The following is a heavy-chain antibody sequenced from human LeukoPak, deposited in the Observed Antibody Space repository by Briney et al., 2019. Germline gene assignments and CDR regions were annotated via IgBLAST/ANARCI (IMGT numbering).Heavy chain of an antibody. CDR1: GYTFTSYG. CDR3: ARAAAGTLDFSFDP. CDR2: ISAYNGNT. Sequence: ASVKVSCKASGYTFTSYGISWVRQAPGQGLEWMGWISAYNGNTNYAQKLQGRVTMTTDTSTSTAYMELRSLRSDDTAVYYCARAAAGTLDFSFDPWGQGTLVTVSS. J-gene: IGHJ5*02. D-gene: IGHD6-13*01. V-gene: IGHV1-18*01.